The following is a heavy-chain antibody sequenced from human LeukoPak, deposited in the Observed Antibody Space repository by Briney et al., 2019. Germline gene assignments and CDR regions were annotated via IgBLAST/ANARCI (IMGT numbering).Heavy chain of an antibody. V-gene: IGHV4-39*07. CDR1: GGSISSTGHY. CDR3: ARSATVITGYFDY. J-gene: IGHJ4*02. D-gene: IGHD3-16*01. Sequence: NSSETLSLTCSVSGGSISSTGHYWGWIRQSPEKGLDWIGSIYSNGNTYYNPSVKSRVTMSVDTSKNQFSLKLTSMTAAETAVYYCARSATVITGYFDYWGQGALVTVSS. CDR2: IYSNGNT.